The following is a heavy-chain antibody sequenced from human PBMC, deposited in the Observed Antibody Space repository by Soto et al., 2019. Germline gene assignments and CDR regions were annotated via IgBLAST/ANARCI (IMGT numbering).Heavy chain of an antibody. D-gene: IGHD6-13*01. V-gene: IGHV3-30*18. CDR1: GFTFSSYG. CDR2: ISYDGSNK. CDR3: AKDGAAGTIWVYFDY. Sequence: PWRSLRLSCAASGFTFSSYGMHWVRQAPGKGLEWVAVISYDGSNKYYADSVKGRFTISRDNSKNTLYLQMNSLRAEDTAVYYCAKDGAAGTIWVYFDYWGQGTLVTVSS. J-gene: IGHJ4*02.